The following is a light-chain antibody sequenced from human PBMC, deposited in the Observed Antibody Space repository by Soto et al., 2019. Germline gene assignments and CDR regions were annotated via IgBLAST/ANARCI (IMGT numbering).Light chain of an antibody. V-gene: IGKV3-15*01. CDR3: HQYNNWLRT. CDR2: GAS. J-gene: IGKJ1*01. CDR1: QSVSSS. Sequence: EIVMTQSPATLSVSPGERATLSCRASQSVSSSLAWYQQKPGHAPRLLIYGASTRATGSPARFSGSGSGTEFTLTISSLQSEDFAVYYCHQYNNWLRTFGQGTKVEIK.